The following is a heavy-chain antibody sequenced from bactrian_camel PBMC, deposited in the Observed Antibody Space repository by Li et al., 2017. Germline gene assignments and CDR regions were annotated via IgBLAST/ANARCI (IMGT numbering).Heavy chain of an antibody. CDR2: IVGTKIT. CDR1: GYTVTAYC. CDR3: AAGWSFGVGTLLRRHYNY. D-gene: IGHD5*01. V-gene: IGHV3S55*01. J-gene: IGHJ4*01. Sequence: HVQLVESGGGSVQAGGSLTLSCLASGYTVTAYCMGWFRQAPGKEREGVATIVGTKITSYADSAKGRFNISKDDAKNMVYLQLNSLEPEDTAMYYCAAGWSFGVGTLLRRHYNYWGQGTQVTVS.